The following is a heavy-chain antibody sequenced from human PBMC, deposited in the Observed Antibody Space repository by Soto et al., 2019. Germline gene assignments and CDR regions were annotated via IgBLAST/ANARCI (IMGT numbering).Heavy chain of an antibody. J-gene: IGHJ6*03. D-gene: IGHD3-10*01. Sequence: QVQLVQSGAEVKKPGASVKVSCKASGYTFTGYYMHWVRQAPGQGLEWMGWINPNSGGTNYAQKFQGWVTMTRDTSVSTAYMELSRLRSDDTAVYYCARGEPDSGSGSYSSVYCYMDVWGKGTTVTVSS. CDR2: INPNSGGT. CDR1: GYTFTGYY. CDR3: ARGEPDSGSGSYSSVYCYMDV. V-gene: IGHV1-2*04.